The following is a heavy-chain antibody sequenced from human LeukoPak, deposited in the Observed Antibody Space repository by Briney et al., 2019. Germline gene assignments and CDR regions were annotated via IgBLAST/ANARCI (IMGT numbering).Heavy chain of an antibody. CDR1: GYSISSGNF. CDR2: IYNSGST. D-gene: IGHD6-13*01. V-gene: IGHV4-38-2*02. Sequence: SETLSLTCTLSGYSISSGNFWGWIRQPPGKGLEWIGTIYNSGSTYYNASLESRVTISVDTSKNEFSLKLSSVTAADTAVYYCARAYSSSWYFNWFDPWGQGTLVTVSS. J-gene: IGHJ5*02. CDR3: ARAYSSSWYFNWFDP.